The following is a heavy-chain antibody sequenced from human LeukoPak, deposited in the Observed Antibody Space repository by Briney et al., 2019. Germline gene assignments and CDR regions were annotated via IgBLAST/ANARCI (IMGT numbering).Heavy chain of an antibody. CDR1: GYTFTGYY. J-gene: IGHJ3*02. CDR2: INPNSGGT. CDR3: ARDLGEGQPDAFDI. V-gene: IGHV1-2*02. D-gene: IGHD3-10*01. Sequence: GASVKVSCKASGYTFTGYYMHWVRQAPGQGLEWMGWINPNSGGTNYAQKFHGRVIMTRDTSISTAYMELSRLRSDDTAVYYCARDLGEGQPDAFDIWGQGTMVTVSS.